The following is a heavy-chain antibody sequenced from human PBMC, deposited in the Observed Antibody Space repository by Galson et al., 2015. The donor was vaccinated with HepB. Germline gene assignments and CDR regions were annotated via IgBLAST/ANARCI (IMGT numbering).Heavy chain of an antibody. CDR2: IYSGGRA. J-gene: IGHJ4*02. Sequence: SLRLSCAASGFTVSFNYMSWVRQAPGKGLEWVSVIYSGGRAYYAASVKGRFTISRDNSKNKRYIQMNSLRAEDTAAYYCASTRSSWYPYFDYWGQGTLVTVSS. D-gene: IGHD6-13*01. CDR3: ASTRSSWYPYFDY. CDR1: GFTVSFNY. V-gene: IGHV3-66*02.